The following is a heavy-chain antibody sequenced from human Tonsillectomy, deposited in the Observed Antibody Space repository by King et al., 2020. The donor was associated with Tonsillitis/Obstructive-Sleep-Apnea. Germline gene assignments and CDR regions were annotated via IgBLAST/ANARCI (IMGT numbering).Heavy chain of an antibody. J-gene: IGHJ3*01. CDR2: LYYSGST. CDR1: GVSISSYY. V-gene: IGHV4-59*08. CDR3: ARAYYDILTGYLDDAFDV. D-gene: IGHD3-9*01. Sequence: LQLQESGPGLVKPSETLSLTCTVSGVSISSYYWSWIRQPPGKGLEWIGYLYYSGSTNYNPSLKSRVTISVDTSKNQFFLKLSSVTAADTAVYYCARAYYDILTGYLDDAFDVWGQGTMVTVSS.